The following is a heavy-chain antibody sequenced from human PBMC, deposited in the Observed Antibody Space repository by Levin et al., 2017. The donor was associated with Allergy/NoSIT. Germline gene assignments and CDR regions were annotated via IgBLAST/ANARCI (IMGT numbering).Heavy chain of an antibody. J-gene: IGHJ5*02. V-gene: IGHV4-31*02. D-gene: IGHD3-3*01. Sequence: SQTLSLTCNVSGGSISSGGYYWSWIRQHPGKGLEWIGYIYYSGSTYYNPSLKSRVTISIDTSKNQFSLKLSSVTAADTAVYYCARWSDYWFDPWGQGTLVTVSS. CDR2: IYYSGST. CDR1: GGSISSGGYY. CDR3: ARWSDYWFDP.